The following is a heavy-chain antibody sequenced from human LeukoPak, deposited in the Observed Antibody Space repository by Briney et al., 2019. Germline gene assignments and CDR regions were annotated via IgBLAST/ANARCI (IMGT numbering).Heavy chain of an antibody. J-gene: IGHJ3*02. CDR1: GGSISSGNYF. V-gene: IGHV4-61*01. D-gene: IGHD2-2*01. Sequence: PSETLSLTCTVSGGSISSGNYFWSCIRQHPGKGLEWIAYLSHSGSSDSNPSLTSRVTTLVDTSKNQFSLKLTSVTAADTAVYYCARARYANAWYAFDIWGHGTMVTVSS. CDR2: LSHSGSS. CDR3: ARARYANAWYAFDI.